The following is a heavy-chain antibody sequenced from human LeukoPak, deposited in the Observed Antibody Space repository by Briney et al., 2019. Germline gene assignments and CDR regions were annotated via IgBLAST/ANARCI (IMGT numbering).Heavy chain of an antibody. CDR2: INPSGGST. CDR3: ARAHWGGSGWYSLFDY. D-gene: IGHD6-19*01. CDR1: GYTFTSYY. V-gene: IGHV1-46*01. Sequence: ASVKVSCKASGYTFTSYYMHWVRQAPGQGLEWMGIINPSGGSTSYAQKFQGRDTMTRDTSTSTVYMELSSLRSEDTAVYYCARAHWGGSGWYSLFDYWGQGTLVTVSS. J-gene: IGHJ4*02.